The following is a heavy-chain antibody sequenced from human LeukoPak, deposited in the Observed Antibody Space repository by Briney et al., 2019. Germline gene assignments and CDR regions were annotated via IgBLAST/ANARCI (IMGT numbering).Heavy chain of an antibody. CDR3: ARGNYYGMDV. Sequence: PGGSLRLSCAASESTFSKFWMHWVRQAPGKGLGWVSGINRDGSTTTYADSVKGRFTVSRENAKNTLYLQMSSLRAEDTVVYYCARGNYYGMDVWGQGTTVTVSS. J-gene: IGHJ6*02. CDR2: INRDGSTT. CDR1: ESTFSKFW. V-gene: IGHV3-74*03. D-gene: IGHD2/OR15-2a*01.